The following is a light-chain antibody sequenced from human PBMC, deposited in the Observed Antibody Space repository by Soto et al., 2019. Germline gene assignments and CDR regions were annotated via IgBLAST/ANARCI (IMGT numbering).Light chain of an antibody. CDR2: AGT. V-gene: IGLV2-23*01. CDR1: SSDVGRYDL. CDR3: CSSAGGNTFYV. J-gene: IGLJ1*01. Sequence: QSALTQPASVSGSPGQSIVISCTGSSSDVGRYDLLSWYQHHPDRVPKLIIYAGTKRPSGISDRFSASMSGNTASLTISGLQAEDEATYYCCSSAGGNTFYVFGTGTKVTVL.